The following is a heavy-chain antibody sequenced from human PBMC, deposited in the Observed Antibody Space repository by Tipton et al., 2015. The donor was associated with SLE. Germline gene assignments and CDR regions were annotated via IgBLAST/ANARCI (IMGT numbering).Heavy chain of an antibody. CDR1: GFTVSSNY. CDR3: ARALPGPGWFDP. J-gene: IGHJ5*02. V-gene: IGHV3-53*05. Sequence: SLRLSCAASGFTVSSNYMSWVRQAPGKGLEWVSVIYSGGSTYYADSVKGRFTISRDNSKNTLYLQMNSLRAEDTAVYSCARALPGPGWFDPWGQGTLVTVSS. D-gene: IGHD2-8*02. CDR2: IYSGGST.